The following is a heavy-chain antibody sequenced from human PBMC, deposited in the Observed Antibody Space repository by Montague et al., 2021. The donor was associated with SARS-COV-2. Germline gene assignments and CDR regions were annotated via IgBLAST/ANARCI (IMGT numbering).Heavy chain of an antibody. CDR3: TRARSKAIDY. J-gene: IGHJ4*02. CDR2: IFHDGTS. D-gene: IGHD2/OR15-2a*01. CDR1: GESITSSW. Sequence: SETLSLTCAVSGESITSSWWNWVRQPPGQRLQWIGEIFHDGTSRSNSTPALQSRVTISIDTSKNQFFLRLSSVTAADTALYFCTRARSKAIDYWGQGALVTVSS. V-gene: IGHV4-4*02.